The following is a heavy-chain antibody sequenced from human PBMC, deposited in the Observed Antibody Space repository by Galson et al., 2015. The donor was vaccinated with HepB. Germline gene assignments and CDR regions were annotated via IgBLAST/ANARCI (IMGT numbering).Heavy chain of an antibody. V-gene: IGHV3-30*03. J-gene: IGHJ4*02. CDR1: GFTFSSYG. Sequence: SLRLSCAASGFTFSSYGMHWVRQAPGKGLEWVAVISYDGSNKYYADSVKGRFTISRDNSKNTLYLQMNSLRAEDTAVYYCATCGGDCQSPSFDYWGQGTLVTVSS. CDR2: ISYDGSNK. D-gene: IGHD2-21*01. CDR3: ATCGGDCQSPSFDY.